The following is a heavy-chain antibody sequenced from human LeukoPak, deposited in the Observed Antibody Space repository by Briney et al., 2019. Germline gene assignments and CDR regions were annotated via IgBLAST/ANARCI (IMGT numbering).Heavy chain of an antibody. CDR2: LYYSGST. Sequence: SETLSLTCTVSGGSFTSHYWSWFRQPPGKGLEWIAYLYYSGSTNYHPSLKSRATMSIDTSKNQYSLNLRSVDAADTAVYYCARGEGERYYVNYFDYWGHGILVTVSS. CDR3: ARGEGERYYVNYFDY. D-gene: IGHD1-26*01. J-gene: IGHJ4*03. V-gene: IGHV4-59*11. CDR1: GGSFTSHY.